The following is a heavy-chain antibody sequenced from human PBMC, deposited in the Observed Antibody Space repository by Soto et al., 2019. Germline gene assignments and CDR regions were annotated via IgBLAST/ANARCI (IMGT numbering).Heavy chain of an antibody. J-gene: IGHJ4*02. CDR2: INPAGSQA. V-gene: IGHV3-7*01. Sequence: PGGSLRLSCAASGFSFADNYMSWIRQAPGKGLECVAKINPAGSQAYYVDSFRGRFTMSRDNAKNSLDLQMDSLRADDTAVYYCALEVWWALESWGPGPLVTVSS. CDR3: ALEVWWALES. CDR1: GFSFADNY. D-gene: IGHD2-15*01.